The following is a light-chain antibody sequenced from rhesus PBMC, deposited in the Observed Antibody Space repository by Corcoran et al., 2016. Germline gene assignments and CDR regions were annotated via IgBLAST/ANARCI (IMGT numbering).Light chain of an antibody. Sequence: DIQMTQSPSSLSASVGDRVTITCRASQGISNWLAWYQQKPGKVPKLLIYGASNLETGVPSRFSGSGSATKFTLTISSLQPEDIATYSCQQHDSSPYSFGQGTKVEIK. V-gene: IGKV1-69*01. J-gene: IGKJ2*01. CDR1: QGISNW. CDR3: QQHDSSPYS. CDR2: GAS.